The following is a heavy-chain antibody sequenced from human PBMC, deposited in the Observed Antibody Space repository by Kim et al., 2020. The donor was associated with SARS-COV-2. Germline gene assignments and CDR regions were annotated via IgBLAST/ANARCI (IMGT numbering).Heavy chain of an antibody. J-gene: IGHJ4*02. Sequence: ENPSLRSRVTISVDPSRTHFSLQLSSVTAADTAVYYCARTGYSSTYFDYWGQGTLVTVSS. CDR3: ARTGYSSTYFDY. D-gene: IGHD6-13*01. V-gene: IGHV4-59*01.